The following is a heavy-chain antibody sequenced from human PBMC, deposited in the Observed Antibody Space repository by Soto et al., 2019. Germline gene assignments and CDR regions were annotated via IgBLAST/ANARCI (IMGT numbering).Heavy chain of an antibody. CDR2: IYWDDDK. J-gene: IGHJ4*02. CDR1: GFSLSTNGMG. Sequence: QITVKESGLTLVKPTQTLTLTCTFSGFSLSTNGMGVGWIRQSPGKALEWLALIYWDDDKRYSPSLRSRLTIPQDTSKNQVDLTMPNMDPVDTATYSCARLTRGVYDLDRLWEKFDYWGQGTLVTVSS. D-gene: IGHD5-12*01. V-gene: IGHV2-5*02. CDR3: ARLTRGVYDLDRLWEKFDY.